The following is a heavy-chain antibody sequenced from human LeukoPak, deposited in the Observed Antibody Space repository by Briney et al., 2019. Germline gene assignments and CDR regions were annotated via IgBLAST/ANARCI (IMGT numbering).Heavy chain of an antibody. D-gene: IGHD6-19*01. CDR2: INPNSGGT. CDR1: GYTFTGYY. CDR3: GRDWYSSGSGAFDI. V-gene: IGHV1-2*02. J-gene: IGHJ3*02. Sequence: ASVKVSCKASGYTFTGYYMHWVRQAPGQGLEWMGWINPNSGGTNYAQKFQGRVTMTRDTSITTAYMEVSRLRSDDTAMYYCGRDWYSSGSGAFDIWGQGTMVTVSS.